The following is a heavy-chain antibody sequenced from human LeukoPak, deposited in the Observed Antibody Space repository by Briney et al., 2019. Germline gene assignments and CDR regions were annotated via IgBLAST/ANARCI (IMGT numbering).Heavy chain of an antibody. J-gene: IGHJ6*02. CDR3: ARDSRGITAADYYYGMDV. CDR1: GFIVSSNY. D-gene: IGHD6-13*01. V-gene: IGHV3-66*01. CDR2: IHSGGNT. Sequence: GGSLRLSCAASGFIVSSNYISWVRQAPGKGLEWVSLIHSGGNTYYADSVKGRFTISRDNSKNTVYLQMNSLRAEDTAVYYCARDSRGITAADYYYGMDVWGQGTTVTVSS.